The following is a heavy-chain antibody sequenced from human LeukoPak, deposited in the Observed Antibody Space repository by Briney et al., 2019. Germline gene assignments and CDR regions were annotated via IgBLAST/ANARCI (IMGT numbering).Heavy chain of an antibody. CDR3: ARGYDSSAYYPFNY. CDR1: GGSLSTHH. J-gene: IGHJ4*02. V-gene: IGHV4-59*11. CDR2: ISDSGST. Sequence: SETLSLTCVVSGGSLSTHHWSRIRQSPGRGLEWIGYISDSGSTNYNPSLKSRVTISVDTSKNQFSLMLSSVTAADTAVYYCARGYDSSAYYPFNYWGQGTLVTVSS. D-gene: IGHD3-22*01.